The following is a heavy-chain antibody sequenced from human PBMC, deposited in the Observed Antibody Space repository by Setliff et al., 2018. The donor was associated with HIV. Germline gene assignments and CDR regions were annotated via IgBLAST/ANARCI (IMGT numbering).Heavy chain of an antibody. J-gene: IGHJ5*02. CDR2: MNPIVTIA. CDR1: GYTFTSYG. D-gene: IGHD3-22*01. CDR3: ARERPGDHYESTGYQLADWFDP. Sequence: SVKVSCKASGYTFTSYGISWVRQATGQGLEWMGWMNPIVTIAHYAEQFVGRVTITADKSTSTTYMEVSSLRSEDTAVYYCARERPGDHYESTGYQLADWFDPWGQGTLVTVSS. V-gene: IGHV1-69*10.